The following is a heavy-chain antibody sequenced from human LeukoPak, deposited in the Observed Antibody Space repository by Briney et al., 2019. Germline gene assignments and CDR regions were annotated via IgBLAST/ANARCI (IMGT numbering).Heavy chain of an antibody. D-gene: IGHD6-19*01. V-gene: IGHV3-30*03. Sequence: PGGSLRLSCAASGFTFSSYGMHWVRQAPGKGLEWVAVISYDGSNKYYADSVKGRFTISRDNSKNTLYLQMNSLRAEDTAVYYCARDPPGPEGIAVAGHFDYWGQGTLVTVSS. J-gene: IGHJ4*02. CDR2: ISYDGSNK. CDR3: ARDPPGPEGIAVAGHFDY. CDR1: GFTFSSYG.